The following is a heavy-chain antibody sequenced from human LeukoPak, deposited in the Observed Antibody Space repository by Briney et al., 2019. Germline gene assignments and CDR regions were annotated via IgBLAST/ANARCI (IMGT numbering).Heavy chain of an antibody. CDR2: ISGSGDNT. D-gene: IGHD3-10*01. CDR3: TKDFRGSGYFFDY. CDR1: GIIFRNAW. V-gene: IGHV3-23*01. Sequence: GGSLRLSCVVSGIIFRNAWMSWVRQAPGKGLEWVSAISGSGDNTFYAGSVRGRFTISRDNSKNTLYLQMDSLRAEDTAIYYCTKDFRGSGYFFDYWGQGTPVTVSS. J-gene: IGHJ4*02.